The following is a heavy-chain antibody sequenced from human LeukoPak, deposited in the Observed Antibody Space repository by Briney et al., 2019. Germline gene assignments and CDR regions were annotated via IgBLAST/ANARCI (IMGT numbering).Heavy chain of an antibody. Sequence: SETLSLTCSVSGGSISSGDYYWSWIRPPPGKGLEWIGHIYYSGSTNHNPSLKSRVTISVDTSKNQFSLKLSSVTATDTAVYYCARSLLSAGSGSYGFDPWGQGTLVTVSS. D-gene: IGHD3-10*01. J-gene: IGHJ5*02. V-gene: IGHV4-30-4*01. CDR1: GGSISSGDYY. CDR2: IYYSGST. CDR3: ARSLLSAGSGSYGFDP.